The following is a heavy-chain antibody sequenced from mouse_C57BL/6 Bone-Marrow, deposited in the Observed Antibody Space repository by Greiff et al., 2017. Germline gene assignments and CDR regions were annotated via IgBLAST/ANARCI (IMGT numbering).Heavy chain of an antibody. J-gene: IGHJ1*03. CDR2: INPSTGGT. D-gene: IGHD2-12*01. V-gene: IGHV1-42*01. CDR3: ARTHYYYSHWYFDV. Sequence: VQLQQSGPELVKPGASVKISCKASGYSFTGYYMNWVKHSPEKSLEWIGEINPSTGGTTYNQQFKAKATLTVDQSSSTAYMQLKSLTSEDSAVDYCARTHYYYSHWYFDVWGTGTTVTVSS. CDR1: GYSFTGYY.